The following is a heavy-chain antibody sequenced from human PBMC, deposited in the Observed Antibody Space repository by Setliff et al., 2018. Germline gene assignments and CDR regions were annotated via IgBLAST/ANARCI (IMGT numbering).Heavy chain of an antibody. CDR3: ARDFFGDVLRYFDWPTDYYGMDV. V-gene: IGHV1-69*13. CDR1: GGTFSSYA. J-gene: IGHJ6*02. CDR2: IIPIFGTA. Sequence: ASVKVSCKASGGTFSSYAISWVRQAPGQGLEWMGGIIPIFGTANYAQKFQGRGTITADESTSTAYMELSSLRSEDTAVYYCARDFFGDVLRYFDWPTDYYGMDVWGQGTTVTVSS. D-gene: IGHD3-9*01.